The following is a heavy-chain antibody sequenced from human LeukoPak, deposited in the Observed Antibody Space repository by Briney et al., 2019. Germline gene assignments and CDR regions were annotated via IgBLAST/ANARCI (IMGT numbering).Heavy chain of an antibody. J-gene: IGHJ5*02. D-gene: IGHD1-26*01. CDR1: GFTVSTYL. CDR2: ISGSGGTT. CDR3: AKGYRWELHH. Sequence: GGSLRLSCAASGFTVSTYLMTWVRQAPGKGLEWVSAISGSGGTTYYADSIKGRFTISRDNSKNTVFLQMNSLRAEDTATYYCAKGYRWELHHWGQGILLILSS. V-gene: IGHV3-23*01.